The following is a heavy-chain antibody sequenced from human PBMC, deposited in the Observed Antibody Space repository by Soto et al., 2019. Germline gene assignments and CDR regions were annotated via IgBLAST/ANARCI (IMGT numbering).Heavy chain of an antibody. J-gene: IGHJ6*02. CDR3: ARGIVGASDYYYYGMDV. Sequence: PGGSLRLSCAASGFTFSSYAMHWVRQAPGKGLEWVAVISYDGSNKYYADSVKGRFTISRDNSKNTLYLQMNSLRAEDTAVYYCARGIVGASDYYYYGMDVWGQGTTVTVSS. V-gene: IGHV3-30-3*01. CDR2: ISYDGSNK. CDR1: GFTFSSYA. D-gene: IGHD1-26*01.